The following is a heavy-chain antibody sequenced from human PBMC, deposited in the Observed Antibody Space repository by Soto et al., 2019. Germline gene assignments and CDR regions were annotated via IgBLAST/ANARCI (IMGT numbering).Heavy chain of an antibody. J-gene: IGHJ4*02. CDR3: ATDAGERITIFGVYVY. V-gene: IGHV1-24*01. D-gene: IGHD3-3*01. CDR2: FDPEDGET. Sequence: ASVKVSCKVSGYTLTELSMHWVRQAPGKGLEWMGGFDPEDGETIYAQKFQGRVTMTEDTSTDTAYMELSSLRSEDTAVYYCATDAGERITIFGVYVYWGQGTLVTVSS. CDR1: GYTLTELS.